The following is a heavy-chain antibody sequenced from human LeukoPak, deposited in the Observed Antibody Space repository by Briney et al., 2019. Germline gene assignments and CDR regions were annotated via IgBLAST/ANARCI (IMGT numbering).Heavy chain of an antibody. D-gene: IGHD6-13*01. Sequence: SETLSLTCTVSGGSISSYYWSWIRQPPGKGLEWIGEINHSGSTNYNPSLKSRVTISVDTSKNQFSLKLSSVTAADTAVYYCARGGPHIAAAADYWGQGTLVTVSS. J-gene: IGHJ4*02. CDR2: INHSGST. V-gene: IGHV4-34*01. CDR3: ARGGPHIAAAADY. CDR1: GGSISSYY.